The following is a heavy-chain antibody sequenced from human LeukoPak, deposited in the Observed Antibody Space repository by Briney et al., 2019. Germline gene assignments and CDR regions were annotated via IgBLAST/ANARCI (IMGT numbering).Heavy chain of an antibody. J-gene: IGHJ4*02. D-gene: IGHD3-22*01. Sequence: ASVKVSCKASGYTFTSYAMHWVRQAPGQRLEWMGWINAGNGNTKYSQKFQGRVTITRDTSASTAYMELSSLRSEDTAVYYCARVRVHYYDSSGLDYWGQGTLVTVSS. V-gene: IGHV1-3*01. CDR2: INAGNGNT. CDR3: ARVRVHYYDSSGLDY. CDR1: GYTFTSYA.